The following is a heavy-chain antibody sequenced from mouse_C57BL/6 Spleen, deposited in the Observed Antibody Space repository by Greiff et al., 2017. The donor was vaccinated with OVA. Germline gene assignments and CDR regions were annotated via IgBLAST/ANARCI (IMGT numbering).Heavy chain of an antibody. V-gene: IGHV1-55*01. J-gene: IGHJ4*01. CDR2: IYPGSGST. D-gene: IGHD1-1*01. Sequence: VQLQQPGAELVKPGASVKMSCKASGYTFTSYWITWVKQRPGQGLEWIGDIYPGSGSTNYNEKFKSKATLTVDTSSSTAYMQLSSLTAEDSAVYYCARSGYYYGSSSYAMDYWGQGTSVTVSS. CDR1: GYTFTSYW. CDR3: ARSGYYYGSSSYAMDY.